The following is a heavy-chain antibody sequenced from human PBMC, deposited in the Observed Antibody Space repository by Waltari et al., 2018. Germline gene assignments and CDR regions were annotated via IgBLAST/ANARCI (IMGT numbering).Heavy chain of an antibody. V-gene: IGHV2-5*01. J-gene: IGHJ4*02. CDR1: GFSLSTSGVG. CDR3: AHRPGGYDFWSGYYFPFDY. D-gene: IGHD3-3*01. Sequence: QITLKESGPTLVKPTQTLTLTCTFSGFSLSTSGVGVGWIRQPPGKALEWLALIYWNDDKRYSPSLKSRLTITKDTSKNQVVLTMTNMDPVDTATYYCAHRPGGYDFWSGYYFPFDYWGQGTLVTVSS. CDR2: IYWNDDK.